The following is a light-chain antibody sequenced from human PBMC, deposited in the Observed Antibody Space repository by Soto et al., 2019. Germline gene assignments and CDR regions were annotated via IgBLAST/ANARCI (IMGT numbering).Light chain of an antibody. CDR1: HDIGNY. CDR2: DAD. Sequence: DSPMTQSPSSLSPYVADRVGITCQATHDIGNYLNWYQQKAGKARKLLIHDADNLEVGVTARFRGSGSGTHFSFTISSLQPEDIATYYCQQYDDVPYTFGKGTKVDIK. CDR3: QQYDDVPYT. V-gene: IGKV1-33*01. J-gene: IGKJ2*01.